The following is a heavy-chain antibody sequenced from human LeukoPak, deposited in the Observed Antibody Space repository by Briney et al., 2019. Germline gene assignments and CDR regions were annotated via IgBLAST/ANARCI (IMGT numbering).Heavy chain of an antibody. D-gene: IGHD4-17*01. CDR1: GDSVSSTSAA. V-gene: IGHV6-1*01. CDR3: ARATVVNPYNWFDP. Sequence: SQTLSLTPAISGDSVSSTSAAWSWTRQSPSRGLEWLGRTYYRSKWYNDYAVSVKSRITINPDTSKNQFSLQLNSVTPEDTAVYYCARATVVNPYNWFDPWGQGTLVTVSS. J-gene: IGHJ5*02. CDR2: TYYRSKWYN.